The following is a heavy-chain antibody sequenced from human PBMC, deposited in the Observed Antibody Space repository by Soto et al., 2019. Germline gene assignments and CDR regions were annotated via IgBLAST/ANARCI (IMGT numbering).Heavy chain of an antibody. CDR1: GYPVTAYY. CDR3: ARGGGVGVAGSAAFDM. V-gene: IGHV1-2*02. J-gene: IGHJ3*02. Sequence: QLHLVQSGAVVKKPGASVTVSCSASGYPVTAYYMHWVRQAPGRGLEWMGGINPATGAAKYTQTFQGRVTMTRVTSTGTVFMELRGLTSEDTAVFYCARGGGVGVAGSAAFDMWGQGTLVTVSS. D-gene: IGHD3-3*01. CDR2: INPATGAA.